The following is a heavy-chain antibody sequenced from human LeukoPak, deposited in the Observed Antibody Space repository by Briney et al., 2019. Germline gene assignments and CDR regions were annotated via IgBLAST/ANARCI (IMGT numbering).Heavy chain of an antibody. CDR1: GFTFSSYS. CDR2: ISSSSSYI. V-gene: IGHV3-21*01. Sequence: PGGSLRLSCAASGFTFSSYSMNWVRQAPGKGLEWVSSISSSSSYIYYADSVKGRFTISRDNAKNSLYLQMNSLRAEDTAMYYCAIMGSDYDYRNDYWGQGTLVTVSS. D-gene: IGHD5-12*01. CDR3: AIMGSDYDYRNDY. J-gene: IGHJ4*02.